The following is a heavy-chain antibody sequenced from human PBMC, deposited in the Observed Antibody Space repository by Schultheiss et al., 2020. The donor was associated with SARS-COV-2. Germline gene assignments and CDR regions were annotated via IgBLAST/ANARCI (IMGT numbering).Heavy chain of an antibody. CDR1: GFTFSSYA. V-gene: IGHV3-69-1*01. Sequence: GGSLRLSCAASGFTFSSYAMHWVRQAPGKGLEWVSSISSSSTIYYADSVKGRFTISRDNAKNTLYLQMNSLYTEDTAVYYCTTVPGFCGVTDCRWGQGALVTVSS. CDR3: TTVPGFCGVTDCR. J-gene: IGHJ4*02. CDR2: ISSSSTI. D-gene: IGHD2-21*01.